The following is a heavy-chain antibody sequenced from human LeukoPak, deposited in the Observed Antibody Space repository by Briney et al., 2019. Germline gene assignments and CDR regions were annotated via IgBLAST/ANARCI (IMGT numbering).Heavy chain of an antibody. Sequence: KPSETLSLTCTVSGGSISSYYWSWIRQPAGKGLEWIGRIYTSGSTNYNPSLKSRVTMSVDTSKNQFSLKLSSVNAADTAVYYCARDLRIFGVVIPPGAAFDIWGQGTMVTVSS. D-gene: IGHD3-3*01. V-gene: IGHV4-4*07. CDR1: GGSISSYY. J-gene: IGHJ3*02. CDR3: ARDLRIFGVVIPPGAAFDI. CDR2: IYTSGST.